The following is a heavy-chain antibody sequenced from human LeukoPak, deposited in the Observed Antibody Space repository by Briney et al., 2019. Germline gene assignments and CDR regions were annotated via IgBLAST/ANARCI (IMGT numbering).Heavy chain of an antibody. Sequence: SVKVSCKASGGTFSNSAISWVRQAPGQGLEWMGRIAPVLEITNYAQKFQGRLTFTADISTSTAYMELGGLRSEDTAIYYCARGYSGLHFDSWGQGSLVTVSS. CDR2: IAPVLEIT. J-gene: IGHJ4*02. CDR1: GGTFSNSA. V-gene: IGHV1-69*04. D-gene: IGHD1-26*01. CDR3: ARGYSGLHFDS.